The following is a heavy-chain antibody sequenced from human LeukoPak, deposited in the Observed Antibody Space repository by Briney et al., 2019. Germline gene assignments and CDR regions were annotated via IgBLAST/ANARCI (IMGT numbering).Heavy chain of an antibody. D-gene: IGHD1-26*01. Sequence: ASVKVSCKASGGTFSSYAISWVRQAPGQGLEWMGGIIPIFGTANYAQKFQGRVTITTDESTSTAYMELSSLRSEDTAVYYCARRWELRASVMAFDIWGQGTMVTVSS. CDR3: ARRWELRASVMAFDI. CDR2: IIPIFGTA. J-gene: IGHJ3*02. V-gene: IGHV1-69*05. CDR1: GGTFSSYA.